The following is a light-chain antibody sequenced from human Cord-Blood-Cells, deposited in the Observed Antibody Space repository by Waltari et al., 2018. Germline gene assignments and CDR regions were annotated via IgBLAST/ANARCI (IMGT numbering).Light chain of an antibody. V-gene: IGLV2-14*01. CDR2: DGS. Sequence: QYALTQPASVSGSPEQSLTLSCTATSSDVGVYNYVPWYQQHPGKAPKLMIYDGSKRPSGVSNSFSGSKSGNTASLTISGLQAEDEADYYCSSYTSSSTVVFGGGTKLTVL. J-gene: IGLJ2*01. CDR3: SSYTSSSTVV. CDR1: SSDVGVYNY.